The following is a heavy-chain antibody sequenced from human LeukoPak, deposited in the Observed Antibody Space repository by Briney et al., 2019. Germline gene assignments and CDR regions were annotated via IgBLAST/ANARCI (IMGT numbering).Heavy chain of an antibody. CDR2: IKSDGST. CDR3: ARAPSEIGGYYPEYFRH. Sequence: GGSLRLSCAASGFTFSSYWMHWVRQAPGKGLVWVSRIKSDGSTNYADSVKGRFTISRDNAKNTVSLQMNSLRTDDTGVYYCARAPSEIGGYYPEYFRHWGQGTLVTVSA. J-gene: IGHJ1*01. CDR1: GFTFSSYW. D-gene: IGHD3-22*01. V-gene: IGHV3-74*01.